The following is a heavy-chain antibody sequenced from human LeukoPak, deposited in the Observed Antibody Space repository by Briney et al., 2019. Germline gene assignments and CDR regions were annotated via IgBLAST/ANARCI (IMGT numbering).Heavy chain of an antibody. J-gene: IGHJ4*02. CDR3: ARPLVSHGDFAY. V-gene: IGHV3-9*01. CDR2: ISWNSGSI. CDR1: GFTFDDYA. Sequence: GRSLRLSCAASGFTFDDYAMHWVRQAPGKGLEWVSGISWNSGSIGYADSVKGRFTISRDNVKNSLHLQMNSLRAEDTAVYYCARPLVSHGDFAYWGQGTLVTVSS. D-gene: IGHD4-17*01.